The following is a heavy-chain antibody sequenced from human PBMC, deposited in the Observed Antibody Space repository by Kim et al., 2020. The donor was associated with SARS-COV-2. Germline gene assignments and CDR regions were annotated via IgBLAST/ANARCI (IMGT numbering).Heavy chain of an antibody. CDR3: ARDPSPGDYYYYGMDV. Sequence: GGSLRLSCAASGFTFRSYGMHWVRQAPGKGLEWVAVISYDRSNKYYADSVKGRFTISRDNSKNTLYLQMNSLRAEDTAMYYCARDPSPGDYYYYGMDVWGPGATVTVSS. J-gene: IGHJ6*02. V-gene: IGHV3-33*05. CDR2: ISYDRSNK. CDR1: GFTFRSYG. D-gene: IGHD3-10*01.